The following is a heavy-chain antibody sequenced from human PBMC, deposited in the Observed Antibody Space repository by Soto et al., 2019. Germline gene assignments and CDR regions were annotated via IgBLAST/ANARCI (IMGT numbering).Heavy chain of an antibody. CDR3: ARGTNGLRYLDGLGGGEDHYGMDV. V-gene: IGHV1-2*02. Sequence: ASVKVSCKASGYTFTDYYMHWVRQAPGQGLEWMGWINPNSGGTNYAQKFQGRVTMTRDTPISTAYMELSRLRSEDRAVYYCARGTNGLRYLDGLGGGEDHYGMDVWGQGTTVTVSS. CDR1: GYTFTDYY. J-gene: IGHJ6*02. CDR2: INPNSGGT. D-gene: IGHD3-9*01.